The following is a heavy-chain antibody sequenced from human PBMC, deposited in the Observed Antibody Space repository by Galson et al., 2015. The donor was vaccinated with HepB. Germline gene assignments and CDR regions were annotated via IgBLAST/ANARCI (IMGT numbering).Heavy chain of an antibody. Sequence: SLRLSCAASGFTVSDNYMSWVRQAPGKGLEWVSVFYSGDTTYYADSVKGRFTISRDNSKNTLYLQMNSLRAEDTAVYYCAGCSGIGHHYYMDVWGKGTTVTVSS. D-gene: IGHD3-10*02. J-gene: IGHJ6*03. CDR1: GFTVSDNY. V-gene: IGHV3-53*01. CDR3: AGCSGIGHHYYMDV. CDR2: FYSGDTT.